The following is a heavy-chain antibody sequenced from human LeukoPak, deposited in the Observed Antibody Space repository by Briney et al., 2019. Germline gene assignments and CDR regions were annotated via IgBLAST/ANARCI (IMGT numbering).Heavy chain of an antibody. V-gene: IGHV1-46*01. Sequence: ASVKVSCKASGYTFTSDYMHWVRQAPGQGLEWMGIINPSGGSTSYAQKFQGRVTMTRDMSTSTVYMELSSLRSEDTAVYYCARDVLYRGIQLWTKIDYWGQGTPVTVSS. J-gene: IGHJ4*02. CDR2: INPSGGST. CDR3: ARDVLYRGIQLWTKIDY. CDR1: GYTFTSDY. D-gene: IGHD5-18*01.